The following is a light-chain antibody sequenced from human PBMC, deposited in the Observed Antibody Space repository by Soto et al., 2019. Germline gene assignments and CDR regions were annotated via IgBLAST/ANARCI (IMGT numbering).Light chain of an antibody. J-gene: IGKJ4*01. CDR2: GAS. CDR1: QSVSSSY. Sequence: ELVLTHSLGTLSLSPGERATLSCRASQSVSSSYLAWYQQKPGQAPRLLIYGASSRATGIPDRFSGSGSGTDFTLTISRLEPEDFAVYYCQQYGSSPLTFGGGTKVDIK. CDR3: QQYGSSPLT. V-gene: IGKV3-20*01.